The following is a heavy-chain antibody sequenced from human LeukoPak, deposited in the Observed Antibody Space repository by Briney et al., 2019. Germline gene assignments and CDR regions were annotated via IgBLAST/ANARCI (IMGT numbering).Heavy chain of an antibody. CDR3: ARAVAGGSGLDY. CDR2: IYYSGST. J-gene: IGHJ4*02. V-gene: IGHV4-31*03. D-gene: IGHD6-19*01. CDR1: GGSISSGGYY. Sequence: PSETLSLTCTVSGGSISSGGYYWSWIRQHPGKGLEWIGYIYYSGSTYYNPSLKSRVTISVDTSKNQFSLKLSSVTAADTAVYYCARAVAGGSGLDYWGQGTLVTVSP.